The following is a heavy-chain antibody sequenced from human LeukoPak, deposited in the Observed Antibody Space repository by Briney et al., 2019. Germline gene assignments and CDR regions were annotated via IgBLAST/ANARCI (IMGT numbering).Heavy chain of an antibody. V-gene: IGHV1-2*02. D-gene: IGHD2-21*02. CDR2: INPNSGAT. Sequence: ASVKVSCKASGYTFTGYYIHWVRQAPGQGLEAMAWINPNSGATNYAQKFQGRVTMTMETSISTAYMDLSSLRSEDTAVYYCARGGCGDSAAPFDDWGQGTLVPVSS. J-gene: IGHJ4*02. CDR1: GYTFTGYY. CDR3: ARGGCGDSAAPFDD.